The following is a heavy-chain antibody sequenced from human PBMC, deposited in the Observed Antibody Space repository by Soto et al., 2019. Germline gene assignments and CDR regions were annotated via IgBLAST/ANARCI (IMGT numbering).Heavy chain of an antibody. CDR2: IYYSGST. Sequence: QLQLQESGPGLVKPSETLSLTCTVSGGSISSSSYYWGWIRQPPGKGLEWIGSIYYSGSTYYNPSLKSRVTISVDTSKNQFSLKLSSVTAADTAVYYCARHRSGAVDAFDIWGQGTMVTVSS. V-gene: IGHV4-39*01. CDR3: ARHRSGAVDAFDI. D-gene: IGHD6-19*01. CDR1: GGSISSSSYY. J-gene: IGHJ3*02.